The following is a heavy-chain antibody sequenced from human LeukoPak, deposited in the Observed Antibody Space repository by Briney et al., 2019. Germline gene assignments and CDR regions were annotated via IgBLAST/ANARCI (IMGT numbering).Heavy chain of an antibody. J-gene: IGHJ6*02. CDR1: RFTFSTNW. CDR3: ARDPPTTIFGVVIESCYGMDV. V-gene: IGHV3-7*01. D-gene: IGHD3-3*01. CDR2: VNQGETEK. Sequence: YLSRYAAASRFTFSTNWMSRHRPAPGLGRKGLTNVNQGETEKYYMHSVKVRITTSRYNAKNSLNLQMDSLRAEDTAVYYCARDPPTTIFGVVIESCYGMDVWGQGTTVTVSS.